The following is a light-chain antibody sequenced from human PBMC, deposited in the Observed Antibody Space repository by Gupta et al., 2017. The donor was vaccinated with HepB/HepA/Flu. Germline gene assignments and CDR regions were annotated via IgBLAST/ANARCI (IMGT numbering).Light chain of an antibody. CDR1: QGVGSY. CDR2: AAS. J-gene: IGKJ5*01. V-gene: IGKV1-9*01. Sequence: DIQLTQSPSFLSASVGDRVTITCRASQGVGSYFAWYQQKPGKAPKILIYAASTLQSGVPSRFSGRGSGTEFTLTISSLQPEDFAVYYCQQFYAYPLTFGQGTRLEIK. CDR3: QQFYAYPLT.